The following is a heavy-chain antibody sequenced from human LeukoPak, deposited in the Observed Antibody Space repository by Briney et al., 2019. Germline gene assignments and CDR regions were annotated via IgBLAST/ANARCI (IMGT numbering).Heavy chain of an antibody. J-gene: IGHJ6*02. Sequence: SETLSLTCTVSGGSVSSGSYYWSWIRQPPGKGLEWIGYIYYSGSTNYNPSLKSRVTISVDTSKNQFSLKLSSVTAADTAVYYCARAFVGYSYGLSYYYYGMDVWGQGTTVTVSS. CDR1: GGSVSSGSYY. V-gene: IGHV4-61*01. CDR3: ARAFVGYSYGLSYYYYGMDV. CDR2: IYYSGST. D-gene: IGHD5-18*01.